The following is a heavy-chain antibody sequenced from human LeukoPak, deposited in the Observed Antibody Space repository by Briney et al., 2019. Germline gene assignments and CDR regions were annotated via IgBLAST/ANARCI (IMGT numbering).Heavy chain of an antibody. Sequence: GGSLRLSCAVSGFTGSGNYMSWVRQAPGKGLEWGSLIYSGGTTYYADSVKGRITISRYNSKPTLYLQMNSLRAEDTAVYYCSKWKAIVLVPAARSPFDYWGQGTLVTVYS. CDR2: IYSGGTT. CDR1: GFTGSGNY. CDR3: SKWKAIVLVPAARSPFDY. D-gene: IGHD2-2*01. V-gene: IGHV3-53*01. J-gene: IGHJ4*02.